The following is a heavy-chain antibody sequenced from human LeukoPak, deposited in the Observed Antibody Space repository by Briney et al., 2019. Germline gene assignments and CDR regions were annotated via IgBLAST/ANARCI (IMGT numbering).Heavy chain of an antibody. V-gene: IGHV4-59*12. J-gene: IGHJ5*02. D-gene: IGHD1-26*01. Sequence: SETLSLTCTVSGGSISSYYWSWIRQPPGKGLEWIGYIYYGGSTSYNPSLKSRVTISVDTSKNQFSLKLSSVTAADTAVYYCARSSGSYYLNWFDPWGQGTLVTVSS. CDR1: GGSISSYY. CDR2: IYYGGST. CDR3: ARSSGSYYLNWFDP.